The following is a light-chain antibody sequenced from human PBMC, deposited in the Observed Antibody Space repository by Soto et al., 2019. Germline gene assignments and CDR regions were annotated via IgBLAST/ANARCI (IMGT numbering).Light chain of an antibody. V-gene: IGKV1-5*01. Sequence: DIQMTQSPSTLSASVGDRVTITCRASQSISSWLAWYQQKPGKAPKLLIYDASSLESGVPSRFSGSGSGTEFPLTISSLQPDDFANYYCQQYNSYWTFGQGTKVAIK. J-gene: IGKJ1*01. CDR1: QSISSW. CDR2: DAS. CDR3: QQYNSYWT.